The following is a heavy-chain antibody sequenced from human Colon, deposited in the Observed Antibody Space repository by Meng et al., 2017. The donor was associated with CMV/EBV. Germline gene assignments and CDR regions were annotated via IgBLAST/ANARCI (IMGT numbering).Heavy chain of an antibody. CDR3: AKDSRYEWNYYFDN. CDR1: GFPFSSHA. J-gene: IGHJ4*02. Sequence: GESLKISCAASGFPFSSHAMTLVRPAPGKGLEWVAGLSGIGGTTYYADSVKGRFTISRDNSKNTLYLHMNSLRAEDTAVYYCAKDSRYEWNYYFDNWGQGVLVTVSS. CDR2: LSGIGGTT. V-gene: IGHV3-23*01. D-gene: IGHD1-7*01.